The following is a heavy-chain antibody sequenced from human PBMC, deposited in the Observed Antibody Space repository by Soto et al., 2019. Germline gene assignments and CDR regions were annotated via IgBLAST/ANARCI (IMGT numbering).Heavy chain of an antibody. V-gene: IGHV5-51*01. D-gene: IGHD2-15*01. CDR2: IYPGDSDT. Sequence: PGESLKISCKGSGYSFTSYWIGWVRQMPGKGLEWMGIIYPGDSDTRYSPSFQGQVTISADKSISTAYLQWSSLKASDTAMYYCARHRRGCSGGSCYPRGNYFDYWGQGTLVTVSS. CDR3: ARHRRGCSGGSCYPRGNYFDY. J-gene: IGHJ4*02. CDR1: GYSFTSYW.